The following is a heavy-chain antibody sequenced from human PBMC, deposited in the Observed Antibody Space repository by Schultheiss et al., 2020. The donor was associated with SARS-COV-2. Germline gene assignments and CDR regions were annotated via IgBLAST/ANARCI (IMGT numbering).Heavy chain of an antibody. CDR2: INPNSGGT. D-gene: IGHD2-2*01. Sequence: ASVKVSCKASGYTFTGYYMHWVRQAPGQGLEWMGWINPNSGGTNYAQKFQGRVTITRNTSTSTAYMEVRSLRSDDTAVYYCARDPNSIVVVPAAHAWFDPWGQGTLVTVSS. CDR1: GYTFTGYY. J-gene: IGHJ5*02. CDR3: ARDPNSIVVVPAAHAWFDP. V-gene: IGHV1-2*02.